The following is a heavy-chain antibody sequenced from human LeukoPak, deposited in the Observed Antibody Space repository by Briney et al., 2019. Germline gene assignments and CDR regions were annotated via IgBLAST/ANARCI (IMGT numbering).Heavy chain of an antibody. Sequence: GGSLRLSCAASGFNFNHAWMSWVRQAPGKGLEWVGRIKSKNDGGTTDFAAPVKGRFTISRDDSKRMVFLEMNSLKTEDTAVYYCVGRPWNFDYWGQGTLVTVSS. D-gene: IGHD1-1*01. V-gene: IGHV3-15*01. CDR2: IKSKNDGGTT. J-gene: IGHJ4*02. CDR3: VGRPWNFDY. CDR1: GFNFNHAW.